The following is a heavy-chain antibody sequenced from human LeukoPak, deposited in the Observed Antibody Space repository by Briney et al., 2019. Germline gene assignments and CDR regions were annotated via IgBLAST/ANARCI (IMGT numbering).Heavy chain of an antibody. V-gene: IGHV3-66*01. J-gene: IGHJ6*02. Sequence: GGSLRLSCAASGFTVSSNYMSWVRQAPGKGLEWVSVIHSGGSTYYADSVKGRFTISRDTSESTLYLQMNSLRAEDTAVYYCAREPYYYDDGGYYMAFYYYGMDVWGQGTTVTVSS. CDR1: GFTVSSNY. CDR2: IHSGGST. CDR3: AREPYYYDDGGYYMAFYYYGMDV. D-gene: IGHD3-22*01.